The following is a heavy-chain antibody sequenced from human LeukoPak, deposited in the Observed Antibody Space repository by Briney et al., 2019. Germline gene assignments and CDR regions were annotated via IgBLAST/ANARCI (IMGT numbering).Heavy chain of an antibody. V-gene: IGHV4-59*01. CDR1: GGSISSYY. CDR2: IYYSGST. CDR3: ARAYYDFWSGYLPAFDI. Sequence: PSETLSPTCTVSGGSISSYYWSWIRQPPGKGLEWIGYIYYSGSTNYNPSLKSRVTISVDTSKNQFSLKLSSVTAADTAVYYCARAYYDFWSGYLPAFDIWGQGTMVTVSS. D-gene: IGHD3-3*01. J-gene: IGHJ3*02.